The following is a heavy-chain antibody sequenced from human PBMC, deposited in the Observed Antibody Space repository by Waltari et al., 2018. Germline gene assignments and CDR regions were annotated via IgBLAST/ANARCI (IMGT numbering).Heavy chain of an antibody. CDR2: IYYSGST. CDR1: GGSIRSSSYY. Sequence: QLQLQESGPGLVKPSETLSLTCTVSGGSIRSSSYYWGWIRQPPGKGLGWIGSIYYSGSTDYNPVLKSRGTISVDTSKNQFALKLSSVTAADTAVYYCARLERRSAWLYWGQGTLVTVSS. J-gene: IGHJ4*02. V-gene: IGHV4-39*01. CDR3: ARLERRSAWLY. D-gene: IGHD1-1*01.